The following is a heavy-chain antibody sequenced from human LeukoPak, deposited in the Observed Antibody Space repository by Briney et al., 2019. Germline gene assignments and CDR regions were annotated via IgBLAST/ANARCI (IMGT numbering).Heavy chain of an antibody. CDR3: ARGLPTSDAFDI. J-gene: IGHJ3*02. Sequence: SETLSLTCTVSGGSISNYYWSWIRQPPGKGLEWIGYIYYSGSTNYDPSLKSRVTISVDTSKNQFSLKLSSVTAADTAVYYCARGLPTSDAFDIWGQGTMVTVSS. CDR2: IYYSGST. V-gene: IGHV4-59*01. CDR1: GGSISNYY. D-gene: IGHD1-1*01.